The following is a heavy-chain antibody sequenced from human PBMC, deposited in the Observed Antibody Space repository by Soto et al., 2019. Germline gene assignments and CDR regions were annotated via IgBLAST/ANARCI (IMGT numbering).Heavy chain of an antibody. CDR2: ISWDGGST. V-gene: IGHV3-43*01. J-gene: IGHJ4*02. Sequence: EVQLVESGGVVVQPGGSLRLSCAASGFTFDDYTMHWVRQAPGKGLEWVSLISWDGGSTYYADSVKGRFTISRDNSKNALCLQMNSLRTEDNDLYDCGKDTHRSGYALDYWGRGPLVPVSS. D-gene: IGHD3-22*01. CDR3: GKDTHRSGYALDY. CDR1: GFTFDDYT.